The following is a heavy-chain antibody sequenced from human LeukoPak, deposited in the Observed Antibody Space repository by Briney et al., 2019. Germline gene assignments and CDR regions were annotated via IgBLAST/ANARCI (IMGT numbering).Heavy chain of an antibody. Sequence: GGSLRLSCAASGFTFSSYSMNWVRXAPGKGLEWVSSISSSSSYIYYADSVKGRFTISRDNAKNSLYLQMNSLRAEDTAVYYCARDLIAVAGTNWFDPWGQGTLVTVSS. V-gene: IGHV3-21*01. D-gene: IGHD6-19*01. J-gene: IGHJ5*02. CDR3: ARDLIAVAGTNWFDP. CDR2: ISSSSSYI. CDR1: GFTFSSYS.